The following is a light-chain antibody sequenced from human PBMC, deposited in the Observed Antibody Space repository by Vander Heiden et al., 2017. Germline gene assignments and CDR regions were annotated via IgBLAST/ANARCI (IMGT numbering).Light chain of an antibody. Sequence: QSVLPQLPSVSGAPGQQVNISCTRSTSKIGAGYDVQWYQQLPGRAPKLLIYGNSTRPAWCPDRFAGAKSGTAASLAITGLQAEDDADYYGQSYDSSLSGSVFGGGTKLTVL. CDR1: TSKIGAGYD. CDR2: GNS. V-gene: IGLV1-40*01. CDR3: QSYDSSLSGSV. J-gene: IGLJ2*01.